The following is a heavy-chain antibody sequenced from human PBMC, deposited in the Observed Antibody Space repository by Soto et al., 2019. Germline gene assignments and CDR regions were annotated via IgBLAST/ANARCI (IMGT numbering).Heavy chain of an antibody. J-gene: IGHJ6*02. D-gene: IGHD2-2*01. Sequence: QVQLVQSGAEVKKPGSSVKVSCKASGDTFTRYVVSWVRQAPGQGLEWMGGIIPSFGKKNYAQKFQDRVTISADESARIAYAELSSLRSEYTAVYYCVSGQYRLSLSYSYYYVLEVWGQVTTGTVSS. V-gene: IGHV1-69*01. CDR3: VSGQYRLSLSYSYYYVLEV. CDR2: IIPSFGKK. CDR1: GDTFTRYV.